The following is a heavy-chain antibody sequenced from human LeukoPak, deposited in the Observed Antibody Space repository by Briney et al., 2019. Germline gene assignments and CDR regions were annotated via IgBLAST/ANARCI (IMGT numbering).Heavy chain of an antibody. CDR1: GFTFSSYG. D-gene: IGHD3-3*01. Sequence: GGSLRLSCAASGFTFSSYGMHWVRQAPGKGLEWVSYISSSSNTIYYADSVKGRFTISRDNANNSLYLQMNSLRAEDTAVYYCARDGFDFWSGYPTTVDYWGQGTLVTVSS. V-gene: IGHV3-48*01. CDR3: ARDGFDFWSGYPTTVDY. CDR2: ISSSSNTI. J-gene: IGHJ4*02.